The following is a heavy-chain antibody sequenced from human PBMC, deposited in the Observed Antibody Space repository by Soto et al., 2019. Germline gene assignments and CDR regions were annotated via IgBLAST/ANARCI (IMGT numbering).Heavy chain of an antibody. Sequence: EVQLLASGGGLVHPGGSLRLSCAASGLTFTSYAMSWVRQAPGKGLEWVSGLSGSGGTTYYADSVKGRFTISRDNSKNTLYLQMGSLRAEDTAVYYCAKDRRISMVRGYYFEYWGQGTLVTVSS. J-gene: IGHJ4*02. V-gene: IGHV3-23*01. CDR1: GLTFTSYA. D-gene: IGHD3-10*01. CDR2: LSGSGGTT. CDR3: AKDRRISMVRGYYFEY.